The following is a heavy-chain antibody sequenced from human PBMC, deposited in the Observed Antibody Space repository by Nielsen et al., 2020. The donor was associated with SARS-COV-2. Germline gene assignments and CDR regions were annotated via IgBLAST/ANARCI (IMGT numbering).Heavy chain of an antibody. V-gene: IGHV3-49*03. CDR3: TRLPHSEQLVSYYYYGMDV. Sequence: GESLKISCTASGFTFGDYAMSWFRQAPGKGLEWVGFIRSKAYGGTTEYAASVKGRFTISRDDSKSIAYLQMNSLKTEDTAVYYCTRLPHSEQLVSYYYYGMDVWGQGTTVTVSS. CDR2: IRSKAYGGTT. CDR1: GFTFGDYA. D-gene: IGHD6-6*01. J-gene: IGHJ6*02.